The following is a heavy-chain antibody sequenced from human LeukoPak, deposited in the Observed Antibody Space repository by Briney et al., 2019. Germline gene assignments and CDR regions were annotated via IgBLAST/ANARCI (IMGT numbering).Heavy chain of an antibody. CDR1: GFTFSSYA. V-gene: IGHV3-30-3*01. CDR3: ARDSFALIVVGIFDY. Sequence: GRSLRLSCAASGFTFSSYAMHWVRQAPGKGLEWVAVISYGGSNKYYADSVKGRFTISRDNSKNTLYLQMNSLRAEDTAVYYCARDSFALIVVGIFDYWGQGTLVTVSS. CDR2: ISYGGSNK. J-gene: IGHJ4*02. D-gene: IGHD3-22*01.